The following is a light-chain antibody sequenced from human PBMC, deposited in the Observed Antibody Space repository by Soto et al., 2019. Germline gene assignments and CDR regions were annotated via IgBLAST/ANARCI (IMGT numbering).Light chain of an antibody. CDR2: GAS. CDR3: QQYGNSPFT. V-gene: IGKV3-20*01. CDR1: QSVSSSY. J-gene: IGKJ4*01. Sequence: EIVLTQSPGTLSLSPGERATLSCRASQSVSSSYLAWYQQKPGQAPRLLIYGASSRATDIPDRFSGSVSGTDFTLTISRLEPEDFAVYYCQQYGNSPFTFGGGTNVEI.